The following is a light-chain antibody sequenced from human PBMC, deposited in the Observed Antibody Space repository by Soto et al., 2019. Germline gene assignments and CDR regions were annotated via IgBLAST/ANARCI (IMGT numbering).Light chain of an antibody. V-gene: IGKV3-11*01. Sequence: EIVLTQSLATLSLSPGERATISCRASQSVSSYLAWYQQKPGQAPRLLIYDASNRATGIPARFSGSGSGTDFTLTISSLEPEDFAVYYCQQRSNWLTFGGGTKVDIK. CDR1: QSVSSY. J-gene: IGKJ4*01. CDR3: QQRSNWLT. CDR2: DAS.